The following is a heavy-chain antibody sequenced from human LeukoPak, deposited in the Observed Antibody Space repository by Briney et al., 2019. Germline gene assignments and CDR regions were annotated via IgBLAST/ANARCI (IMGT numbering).Heavy chain of an antibody. Sequence: GASVKVSCKASGGTFSSYAISWVRQAPGQGLEWMGRIIPILGMANYAQKFQGRVTITADRSTSTAYMELSSLRSEDTAVYYCARERGSCSGGSCYYAEYFQHWGQGTLVTVSS. CDR2: IIPILGMA. J-gene: IGHJ1*01. CDR3: ARERGSCSGGSCYYAEYFQH. CDR1: GGTFSSYA. V-gene: IGHV1-69*04. D-gene: IGHD2-15*01.